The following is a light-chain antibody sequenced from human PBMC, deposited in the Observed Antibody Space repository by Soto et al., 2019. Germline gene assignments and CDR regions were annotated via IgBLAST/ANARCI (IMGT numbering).Light chain of an antibody. Sequence: EVVLTQSPGPLSLSPGERATLSCRASQSVSTYLAWYHQKPGQAPRLLIYDSSSRATGIPDRFSASGSGTDFSLTISRLEPEDFAMYYCQQYGSSPWTFGQGTKVEIK. CDR2: DSS. V-gene: IGKV3-20*01. CDR1: QSVSTY. J-gene: IGKJ1*01. CDR3: QQYGSSPWT.